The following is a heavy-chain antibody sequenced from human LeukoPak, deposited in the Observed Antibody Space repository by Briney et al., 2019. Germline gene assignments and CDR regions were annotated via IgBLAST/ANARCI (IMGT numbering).Heavy chain of an antibody. CDR3: ASVLSSSGWYDGWFDP. J-gene: IGHJ5*02. CDR2: IYYSGST. V-gene: IGHV4-59*01. Sequence: SETLSLTCTVSGGSISSYYWSWIRQPPGKGLEWIGYIYYSGSTNYNPSLKSRVTISADTSKNQFSLKLSSVTAADTAVYYCASVLSSSGWYDGWFDPWGQGTLVTVSS. D-gene: IGHD6-19*01. CDR1: GGSISSYY.